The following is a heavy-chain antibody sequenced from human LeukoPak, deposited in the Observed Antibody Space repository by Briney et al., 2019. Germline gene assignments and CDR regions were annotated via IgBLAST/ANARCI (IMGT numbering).Heavy chain of an antibody. CDR2: IYDSGST. Sequence: SETLSLTCTVSGASIRSGDYYWSWIRQPPGKGLEWIGYIYDSGSTYYNPSLKSRITISVDTSENRFSLKLSSVTATDTAVYYCAADLSNPRMGASYLDSWGQGTLVTVSS. CDR3: AADLSNPRMGASYLDS. V-gene: IGHV4-30-4*01. D-gene: IGHD3-16*01. J-gene: IGHJ4*02. CDR1: GASIRSGDYY.